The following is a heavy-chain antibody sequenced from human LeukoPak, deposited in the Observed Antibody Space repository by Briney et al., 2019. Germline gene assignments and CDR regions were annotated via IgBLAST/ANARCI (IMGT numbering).Heavy chain of an antibody. CDR2: IIPILGTA. V-gene: IGHV1-69*13. CDR1: GGTFSSYA. J-gene: IGHJ6*04. CDR3: ARGIVVPAAMRYDYYYYGMDV. D-gene: IGHD2-2*01. Sequence: SVKVSCKASGGTFSSYAISWVRQAPGQGLEWMGGIIPILGTANYAQKFQGRVTITADESTSTAYMELSSLRSEDTAVYYCARGIVVPAAMRYDYYYYGMDVWGKGTTVTVSP.